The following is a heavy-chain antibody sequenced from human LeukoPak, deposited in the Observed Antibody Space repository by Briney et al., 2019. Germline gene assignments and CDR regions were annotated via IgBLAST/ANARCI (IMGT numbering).Heavy chain of an antibody. J-gene: IGHJ5*02. V-gene: IGHV3-11*06. CDR3: ARTLVAAPGSKGGP. CDR2: ISGSTSYT. CDR1: GFSFSDYY. D-gene: IGHD6-13*01. Sequence: GGSLRLSCAASGFSFSDYYMSWSRQAPGKGLEWVSYISGSTSYTDYADSVKGRFTISRDNAKNSLYLQMNSLRAEDTAVYYCARTLVAAPGSKGGPWGQGTLFTVFS.